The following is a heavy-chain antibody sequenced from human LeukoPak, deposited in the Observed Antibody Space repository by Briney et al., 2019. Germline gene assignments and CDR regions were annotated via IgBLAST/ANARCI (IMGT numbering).Heavy chain of an antibody. J-gene: IGHJ4*02. CDR1: GGSFSGYY. CDR3: ARGKGNYYDSSGLDY. Sequence: SETLSFTCAVYGGSFSGYYWSWIRQPPGKGLEWIGEINHSGSTNYNPSLKGRVTISVDTSKNQFSLKLSSVTAADTAVYYCARGKGNYYDSSGLDYWGQGTLVTVSS. D-gene: IGHD3-22*01. V-gene: IGHV4-34*01. CDR2: INHSGST.